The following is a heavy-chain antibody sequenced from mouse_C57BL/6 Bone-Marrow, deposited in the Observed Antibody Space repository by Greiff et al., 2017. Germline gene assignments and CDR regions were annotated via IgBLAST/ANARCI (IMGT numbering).Heavy chain of an antibody. CDR2: ISDGGSYT. CDR1: GFTFSSYA. D-gene: IGHD1-1*01. V-gene: IGHV5-4*01. J-gene: IGHJ2*01. Sequence: EVHLVESGGGLVKPGGSLKLSCAASGFTFSSYAMSWVRQTPEKRLEWVATISDGGSYTYYPDNVKGRFTISRDNAKNNLYLQMSHLKSEDTAMYYCARDPYYYGSSPLFDYWGQGTTLTVSS. CDR3: ARDPYYYGSSPLFDY.